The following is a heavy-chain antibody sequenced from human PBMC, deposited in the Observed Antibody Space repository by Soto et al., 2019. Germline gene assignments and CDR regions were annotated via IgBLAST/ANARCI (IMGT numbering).Heavy chain of an antibody. CDR1: GGSFNNYC. CDR3: SRGDYGQYDAYIWFDP. D-gene: IGHD3-10*01. Sequence: QVRLQQWGAGLVRPSETLSLTCAVYGGSFNNYCWSWIRQPPGKGLEWIGEVCPGGRTNYSPTLKREVRIAVVVSENQFSLRLTSVTVADTAVYYCSRGDYGQYDAYIWFDPWGQGNLVIVAS. V-gene: IGHV4-34*02. CDR2: VCPGGRT. J-gene: IGHJ5*02.